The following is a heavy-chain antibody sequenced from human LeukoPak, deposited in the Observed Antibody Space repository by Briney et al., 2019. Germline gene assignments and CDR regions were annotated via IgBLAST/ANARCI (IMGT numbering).Heavy chain of an antibody. CDR2: ISSSGSPI. CDR1: GFTFSTYS. Sequence: GSLRLSCAASGFTFSTYSMNWVRQAPGKGLEWISYISSSGSPIYYADSVKGRFTISRDNAKNSLYLQMNSLRDEDTAVYYCARVRSDRGYTGYDYSWGQGTLVTVSS. D-gene: IGHD5-12*01. V-gene: IGHV3-48*02. CDR3: ARVRSDRGYTGYDYS. J-gene: IGHJ5*02.